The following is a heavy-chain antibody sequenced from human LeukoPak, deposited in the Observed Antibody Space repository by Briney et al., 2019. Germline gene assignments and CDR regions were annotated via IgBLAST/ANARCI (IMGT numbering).Heavy chain of an antibody. CDR2: IYYSGDT. CDR3: ARSSAAAGPTHNWFGP. J-gene: IGHJ5*02. V-gene: IGHV4-39*01. Sequence: SETLSLTCTVSGGXISSSSKYWGWIRQPPGKGLEWVGSIYYSGDTYYNPSLRSRVTISVDTSKNQFSLKLTSVTAADTAVYYSARSSAAAGPTHNWFGPWGQGTLVTVPS. D-gene: IGHD6-13*01. CDR1: GGXISSSSKY.